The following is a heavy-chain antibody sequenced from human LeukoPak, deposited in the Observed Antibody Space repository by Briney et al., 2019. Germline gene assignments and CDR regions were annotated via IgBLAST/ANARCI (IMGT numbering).Heavy chain of an antibody. Sequence: PGGSLRLSCAASGFYFNGFWMSWVRQAPGKGLEWVASINQDGSEKYHVDSVKGRFTISRDNAKNSLYLQMNSLSAEDTAVYYCVRNLVVVPNGDWFDSWGQGTLVTVSS. CDR3: VRNLVVVPNGDWFDS. J-gene: IGHJ5*01. D-gene: IGHD2-15*01. CDR1: GFYFNGFW. CDR2: INQDGSEK. V-gene: IGHV3-7*01.